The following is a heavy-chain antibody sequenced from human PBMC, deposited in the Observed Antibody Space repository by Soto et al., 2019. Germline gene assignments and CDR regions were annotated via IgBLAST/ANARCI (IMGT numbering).Heavy chain of an antibody. D-gene: IGHD6-13*01. CDR1: GDSISSGSYY. Sequence: PSETLSLTCTVSGDSISSGSYYWGWIRQPPGKGLEWIGNMYSSGSTYYNPSLTSRVTISGDTSKNQFSLRLSSVTAADTAVYYCVSAPSGSSSWKSPLDYSGQGSLATVSS. CDR2: MYSSGST. V-gene: IGHV4-39*01. CDR3: VSAPSGSSSWKSPLDY. J-gene: IGHJ4*02.